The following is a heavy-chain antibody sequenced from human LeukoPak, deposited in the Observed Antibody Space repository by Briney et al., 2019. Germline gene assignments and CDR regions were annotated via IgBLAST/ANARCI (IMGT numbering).Heavy chain of an antibody. V-gene: IGHV4-34*01. CDR1: GGSFSGYY. CDR2: INHSGST. D-gene: IGHD2-8*02. J-gene: IGHJ6*03. Sequence: SETLSLTCAVYGGSFSGYYWSWIRQPPGKGLEWIGEINHSGSTNYNPSPKSRVTMSVDTSKNQFSLKLSSVTAADTAVYYCARGVVYAGPRVFYYYYMDVWGKGTTVTASS. CDR3: ARGVVYAGPRVFYYYYMDV.